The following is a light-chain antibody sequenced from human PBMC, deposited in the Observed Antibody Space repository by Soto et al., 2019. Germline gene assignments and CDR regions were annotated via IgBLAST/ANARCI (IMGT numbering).Light chain of an antibody. J-gene: IGLJ3*02. CDR3: QSADSSGTYWV. CDR2: KDS. V-gene: IGLV3-25*02. CDR1: ALPKQY. Sequence: SYELTQQPSVSVSPGQTARITCSGDALPKQYAYWYQQKPGQAPVLVIYKDSERPSGIPERFSGSSSGTTVTLTISGVQAEDEADYSCQSADSSGTYWVFGGGTQLTVL.